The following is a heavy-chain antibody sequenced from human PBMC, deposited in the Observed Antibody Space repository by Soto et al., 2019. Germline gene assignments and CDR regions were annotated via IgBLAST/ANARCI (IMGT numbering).Heavy chain of an antibody. CDR1: GFTFNDYA. Sequence: EVQLLESGGGLVQPGGSLRLSCAASGFTFNDYAVTWVRQAPGKGLEWASTISGSAGSTYYTDSVKGRFTISRDNSRNTVYLQMNSLRAEDTAVYYCGKEISSAYFPLDSWGQGTLVTVSS. CDR3: GKEISSAYFPLDS. CDR2: ISGSAGST. J-gene: IGHJ4*02. V-gene: IGHV3-23*01. D-gene: IGHD3-22*01.